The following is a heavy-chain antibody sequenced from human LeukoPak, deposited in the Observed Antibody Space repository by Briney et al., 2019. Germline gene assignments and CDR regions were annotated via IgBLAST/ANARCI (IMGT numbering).Heavy chain of an antibody. CDR2: FDAEDGET. J-gene: IGHJ5*02. V-gene: IGHV1-24*01. Sequence: GASAKVSCKVSGYTLTELSMHWVRQAPGKGLERRGGFDAEDGETIYAQKFQGRVTMTEDTSTDTAYMELSSLRSEDTAVYYCATAHPQRCTSCYFVYQNWFDPWGQGTLVTVSS. D-gene: IGHD2-2*01. CDR1: GYTLTELS. CDR3: ATAHPQRCTSCYFVYQNWFDP.